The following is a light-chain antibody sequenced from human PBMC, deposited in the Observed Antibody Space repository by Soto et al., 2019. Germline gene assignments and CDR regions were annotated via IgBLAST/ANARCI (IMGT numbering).Light chain of an antibody. CDR2: GAS. CDR1: QSISSSY. Sequence: EIMLTQSPGTLSFSPGERATLPCRASQSISSSYLAWYQQKPGQAPRLLIDGASTRATGIPDRFCGSGSWTDFTLTIISLESEDFAVNYCQQYGSSPRTFGQGTKVDIK. J-gene: IGKJ1*01. CDR3: QQYGSSPRT. V-gene: IGKV3-20*01.